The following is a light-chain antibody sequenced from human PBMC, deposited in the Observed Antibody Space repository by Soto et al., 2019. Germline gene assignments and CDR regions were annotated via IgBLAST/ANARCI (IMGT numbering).Light chain of an antibody. CDR2: SND. Sequence: QSVLTQPTSASGTPGQRVTISCSGSSFNIGTYNVNRYQQLPGTAPKLLVYSNDQRPSGVPDRFSGSKSGTSASLAISGLQSEDEADYYCAAWDDSLNSYVFGIGTKVTVL. CDR1: SFNIGTYN. V-gene: IGLV1-44*01. J-gene: IGLJ1*01. CDR3: AAWDDSLNSYV.